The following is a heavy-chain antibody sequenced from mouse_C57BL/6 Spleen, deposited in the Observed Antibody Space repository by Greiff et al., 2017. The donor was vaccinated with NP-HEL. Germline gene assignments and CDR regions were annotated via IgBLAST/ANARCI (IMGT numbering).Heavy chain of an antibody. V-gene: IGHV3-2*02. Sequence: EVQLQESGPGLVKPSQSLSLTCTVTGYSITSGYGWNWIRQFPGNKLEWMGEISYSGSTNYHPSLKSRISITRDTSKNQFFLQLNSVTTEDTATYYCARTARIKYWGHGSTLTVSS. D-gene: IGHD1-2*01. CDR3: ARTARIKY. CDR2: ISYSGST. CDR1: GYSITSGYG. J-gene: IGHJ2*01.